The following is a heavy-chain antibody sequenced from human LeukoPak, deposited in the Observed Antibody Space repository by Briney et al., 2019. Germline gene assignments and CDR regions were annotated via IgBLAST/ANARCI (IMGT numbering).Heavy chain of an antibody. V-gene: IGHV3-30*02. CDR3: AKSLCGVGSCYSRGVDY. Sequence: PGGSLRLSCAASGFTFSTYGMHWVRQAPGKGLQWVSFSRFDGSNQYYADSVKGRFTISRDNSNNTLYLLMNSLRAEDTAVYYCAKSLCGVGSCYSRGVDYWGQGALVTVSS. CDR1: GFTFSTYG. D-gene: IGHD2-15*01. CDR2: SRFDGSNQ. J-gene: IGHJ4*02.